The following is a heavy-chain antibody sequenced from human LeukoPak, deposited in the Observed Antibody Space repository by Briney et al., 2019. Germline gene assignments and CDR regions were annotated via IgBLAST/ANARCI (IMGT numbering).Heavy chain of an antibody. V-gene: IGHV3-11*01. Sequence: GGSLRLSCAASGFTFSDYYMSWIRQAPGKGLEWVSYISSSGSTIYYADSVKGRFTISRDNAKNSLYLQMNSLRAEDTAVYYCASSYDYGWGSYRRYFDYWGQGTLVTVSS. D-gene: IGHD3-16*02. CDR2: ISSSGSTI. J-gene: IGHJ4*02. CDR1: GFTFSDYY. CDR3: ASSYDYGWGSYRRYFDY.